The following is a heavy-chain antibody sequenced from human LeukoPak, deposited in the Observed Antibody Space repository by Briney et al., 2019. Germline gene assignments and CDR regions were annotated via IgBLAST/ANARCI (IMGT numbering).Heavy chain of an antibody. CDR1: GYSISSGYY. D-gene: IGHD3-3*01. J-gene: IGHJ4*02. CDR3: GSQREWSLTEYHFDY. V-gene: IGHV4-38-2*02. CDR2: VYHSGST. Sequence: SETLSLTCTVSGYSISSGYYCGWIRQPPGKGLEWIGSVYHSGSTYYNPSLKSRVTISTVKSKNQFSLKLTSVTAADTAVYYCGSQREWSLTEYHFDYWGQGTLVTVSS.